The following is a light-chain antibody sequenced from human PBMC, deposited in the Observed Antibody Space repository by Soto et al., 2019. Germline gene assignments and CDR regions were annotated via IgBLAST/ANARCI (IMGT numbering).Light chain of an antibody. V-gene: IGKV1-12*01. CDR3: QQTNTFLPLT. CDR1: QGISNW. J-gene: IGKJ4*01. CDR2: GAS. Sequence: DSQMTQSPCSVSASVGDRVTITCRASQGISNWLAWYQQQPGKAPKLLIYGASSLQSGVPSRFSGGGSGTHFTLIISSLQPEDFATHYCQQTNTFLPLTFGGGTKVEI.